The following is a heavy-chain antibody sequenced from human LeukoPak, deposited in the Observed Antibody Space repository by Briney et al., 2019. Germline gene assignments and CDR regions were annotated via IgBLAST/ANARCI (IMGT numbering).Heavy chain of an antibody. Sequence: GGSLRLSCAASGFTFSSYAMSWVRQAPGKGLEWVSAISGSGGSTYYADSVKGRFTISRDNSKNTLYLQMNSLRAEDTAVYYCATGQILYGSHYWGLGTLVTVSS. J-gene: IGHJ4*02. CDR1: GFTFSSYA. CDR2: ISGSGGST. D-gene: IGHD3-10*01. CDR3: ATGQILYGSHY. V-gene: IGHV3-23*01.